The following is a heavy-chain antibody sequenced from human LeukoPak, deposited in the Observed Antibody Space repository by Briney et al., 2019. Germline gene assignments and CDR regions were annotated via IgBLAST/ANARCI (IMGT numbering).Heavy chain of an antibody. V-gene: IGHV3-33*01. CDR1: GFSFSSHA. J-gene: IGHJ5*02. D-gene: IGHD1-14*01. Sequence: GGSLRLSCEASGFSFSSHAMQWVRQAPGKGPEWVALIWYDGSNKYYADSVQGRFTISRDNSKNTLYLQMNSLRAEDTAVYYCARDTGNHPNNWLDPWGQGTLVTVSS. CDR2: IWYDGSNK. CDR3: ARDTGNHPNNWLDP.